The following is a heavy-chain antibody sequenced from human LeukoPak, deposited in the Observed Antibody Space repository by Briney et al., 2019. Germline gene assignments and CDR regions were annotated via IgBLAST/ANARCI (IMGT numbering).Heavy chain of an antibody. CDR2: ISWDSGSI. CDR1: GFTFDDYA. CDR3: AKDIAPYYQCSGGSCSDYYYGMDV. D-gene: IGHD2-15*01. V-gene: IGHV3-9*01. Sequence: GRSLRLSCAASGFTFDDYAMPWVRQAPGKGLEWVSGISWDSGSIGYADSVKGRFTISRDNAKNSLYLQMNSLRAEDTALYYCAKDIAPYYQCSGGSCSDYYYGMDVWGQGTTVTVSS. J-gene: IGHJ6*02.